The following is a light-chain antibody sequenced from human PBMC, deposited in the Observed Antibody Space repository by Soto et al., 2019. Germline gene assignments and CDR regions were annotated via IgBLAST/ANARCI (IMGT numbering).Light chain of an antibody. J-gene: IGKJ5*01. Sequence: EIVMTQSPASLSVSPRETATLSCRSSQSINRYLAWYQHKPGQAPRLLIHGASTRATGVPARFSGSGSGTEFTLTITGLQSEDFAVYYCQQYGSSPPITFGQGTRLEIK. CDR2: GAS. CDR3: QQYGSSPPIT. V-gene: IGKV3-15*01. CDR1: QSINRY.